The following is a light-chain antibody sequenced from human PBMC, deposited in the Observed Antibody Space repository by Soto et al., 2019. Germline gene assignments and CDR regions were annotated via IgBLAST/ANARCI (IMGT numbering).Light chain of an antibody. CDR3: QQYGTAPPWT. CDR1: QSVSSSY. CDR2: AAS. J-gene: IGKJ1*01. V-gene: IGKV3-20*01. Sequence: EIVLTQSPGTLSLSPGERATLSCRASQSVSSSYLGWYQQKPGQAPRLLIYAASTRAPGIPARFSGGGSGTDFSLAISSLEPEDVAVYYCQQYGTAPPWTFGQGTKVEIK.